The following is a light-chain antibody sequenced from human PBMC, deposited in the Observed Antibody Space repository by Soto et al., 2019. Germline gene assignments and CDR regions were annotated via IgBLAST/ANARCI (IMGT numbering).Light chain of an antibody. CDR1: QSVGKY. V-gene: IGKV3-11*01. Sequence: EIVLTQSPATLSLSPGERATLSCRASQSVGKYLAWYQQRPGQAPRLLMFDVSYRATGTPARFSGSGSGTCFTLTISSLEPEDFAVYYCQQRTNWQLTFGGGTRVEIK. J-gene: IGKJ4*01. CDR3: QQRTNWQLT. CDR2: DVS.